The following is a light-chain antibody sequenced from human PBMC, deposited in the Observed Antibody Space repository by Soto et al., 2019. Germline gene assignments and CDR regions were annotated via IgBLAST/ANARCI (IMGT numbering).Light chain of an antibody. CDR3: NSYTNSDTVI. Sequence: QSALTQAASVSGSPGQSITISCTGTSSDIGAYHYVSWYQQRLGKAPKVLIYAVNNRPSGISDRFSGSKSGNTASLTISGLQAEDEAVYYCNSYTNSDTVIFGGGTKLTVL. J-gene: IGLJ2*01. V-gene: IGLV2-14*01. CDR1: SSDIGAYHY. CDR2: AVN.